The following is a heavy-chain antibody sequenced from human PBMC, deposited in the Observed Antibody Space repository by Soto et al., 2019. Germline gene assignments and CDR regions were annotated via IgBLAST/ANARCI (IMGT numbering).Heavy chain of an antibody. CDR2: ISVNGNNI. CDR1: GFTFSSYP. D-gene: IGHD6-13*01. CDR3: ARSHSSSWHLFDP. Sequence: QVQLVESGGGVVQPGRSLRLSCAASGFTFSSYPMHWVRQAPGKGPEWVAVISVNGNNIHYGDSVKGRFTISRDNSKNTLYLQMSSLRVEDTAVYYCARSHSSSWHLFDPRGQGTLVTVSS. J-gene: IGHJ5*02. V-gene: IGHV3-30-3*01.